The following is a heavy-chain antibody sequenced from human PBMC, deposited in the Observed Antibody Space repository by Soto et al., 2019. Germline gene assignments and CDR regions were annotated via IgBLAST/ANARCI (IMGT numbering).Heavy chain of an antibody. D-gene: IGHD6-6*01. Sequence: GGSLRLSCAASGFTFSSYGMHWVRQAPGKGLEWVAVISYDGSNKYYADSVKGRFTISRDNAKNSLYLQMNSLRAEDTAVYYCARDYSSSGGMDVWGQGTTVTVSS. CDR3: ARDYSSSGGMDV. CDR2: ISYDGSNK. J-gene: IGHJ6*02. CDR1: GFTFSSYG. V-gene: IGHV3-30*03.